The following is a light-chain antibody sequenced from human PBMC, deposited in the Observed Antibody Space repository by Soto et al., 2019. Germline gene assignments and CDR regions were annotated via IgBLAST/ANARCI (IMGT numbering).Light chain of an antibody. CDR2: KVS. J-gene: IGKJ1*01. CDR3: MDGTHWPPWT. Sequence: DVVMTQSPLSLSVTLGQPASISCRSSQSLIYSDGNSYLNWFQQRPGQSPRRLIYKVSNRDSGVPDRFSGSGSGTDFTLKISRVEADDVGIYFCMDGTHWPPWTFGQGTKVEIK. CDR1: QSLIYSDGNSY. V-gene: IGKV2-30*01.